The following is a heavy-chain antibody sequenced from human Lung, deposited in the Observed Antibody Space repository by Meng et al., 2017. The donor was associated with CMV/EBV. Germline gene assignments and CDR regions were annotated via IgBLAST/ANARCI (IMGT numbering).Heavy chain of an antibody. CDR2: LIPVLNKA. J-gene: IGHJ4*02. D-gene: IGHD2/OR15-2a*01. V-gene: IGHV1-69*10. Sequence: QAHLGQPGAEWKKPGSSVKVACKTSGGSFSTYTFSWVRQAPGQGLEWMGGLIPVLNKAKSAPRFQDRVTFTADETTTTAYMELSSLTFEDTAVYFCARGRGNQPLFDFWGQGTLVTVSS. CDR3: ARGRGNQPLFDF. CDR1: GGSFSTYT.